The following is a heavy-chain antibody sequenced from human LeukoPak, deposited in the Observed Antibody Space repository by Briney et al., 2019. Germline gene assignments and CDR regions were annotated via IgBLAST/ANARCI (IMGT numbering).Heavy chain of an antibody. D-gene: IGHD5-18*01. J-gene: IGHJ4*02. CDR3: ARGQKYRSGYTVTELGSGYFDY. CDR2: IYHSGST. CDR1: GGSISSSNW. Sequence: SETLSLTCAVSGGSISSSNWWNWVRQPPGKGLEWIGEIYHSGSTHYNPSLTSRLTMSVDKSKNQFSLRLTSVTAADTAVYYCARGQKYRSGYTVTELGSGYFDYWGQGPLVTVSS. V-gene: IGHV4-4*02.